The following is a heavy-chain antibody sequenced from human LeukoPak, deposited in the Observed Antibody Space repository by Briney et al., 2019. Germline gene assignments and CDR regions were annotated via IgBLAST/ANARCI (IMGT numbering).Heavy chain of an antibody. CDR2: IFHRGNT. J-gene: IGHJ4*02. CDR3: ARCHIGHFGFDH. Sequence: PSETLSLTCAASGGSISDSGFYWGWIRQPPGKGLEWVGGIFHRGNTYTKPSLQSRVTLSVDTSRNQFCLKMNSVTAAETAFYYCARCHIGHFGFDHWGQGTLVTVSS. CDR1: GGSISDSGFY. D-gene: IGHD3-10*01. V-gene: IGHV4-39*01.